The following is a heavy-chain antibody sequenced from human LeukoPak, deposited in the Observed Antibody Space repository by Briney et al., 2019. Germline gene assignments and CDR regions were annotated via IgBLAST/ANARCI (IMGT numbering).Heavy chain of an antibody. J-gene: IGHJ4*02. D-gene: IGHD3-10*01. CDR1: GFTFSSYA. Sequence: GGSLRLSCAASGFTFSSYAMSWVRQAPGKGLEWVSAISGSGGSTYYADSVKGRFTISRDNSKNTLYLQMNSLRAEDTAVYYCAREPDYYGSGSPLDYWGQGTLVTVSS. CDR2: ISGSGGST. CDR3: AREPDYYGSGSPLDY. V-gene: IGHV3-23*01.